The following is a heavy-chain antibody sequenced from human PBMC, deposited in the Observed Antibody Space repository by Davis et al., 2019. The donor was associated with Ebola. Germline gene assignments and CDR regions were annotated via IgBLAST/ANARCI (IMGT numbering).Heavy chain of an antibody. CDR3: AKDNGRYDFWSGYLPLYYFDY. J-gene: IGHJ4*02. Sequence: GESLKISCAASGFSVSNYWMSWVRQAPGKGLEWVANIKHDGSETYYADSVKGRFTISRDNAKNSLYLQMNSLRAEDTALYYCAKDNGRYDFWSGYLPLYYFDYWGQGTLVTVSS. D-gene: IGHD3-3*01. V-gene: IGHV3-7*03. CDR1: GFSVSNYW. CDR2: IKHDGSET.